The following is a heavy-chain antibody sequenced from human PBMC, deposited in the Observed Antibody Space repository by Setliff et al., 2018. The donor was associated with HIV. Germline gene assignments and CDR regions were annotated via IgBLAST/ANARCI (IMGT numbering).Heavy chain of an antibody. CDR3: ARERLTFGEFANWFDP. J-gene: IGHJ5*02. CDR1: GGSISSHY. D-gene: IGHD3-10*01. V-gene: IGHV4-59*11. CDR2: IYYSGST. Sequence: PSETLSLTCTVSGGSISSHYWSWIRQPPGKGLEWIGYIYYSGSTNYNPSLKSRVTISVDTSKNQFSLKLRSVTAADTAVYYCARERLTFGEFANWFDPWGQGTLVTVSS.